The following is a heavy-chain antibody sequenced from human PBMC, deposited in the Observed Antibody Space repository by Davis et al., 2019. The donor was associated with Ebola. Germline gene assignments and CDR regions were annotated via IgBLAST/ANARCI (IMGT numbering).Heavy chain of an antibody. Sequence: ASVKVSCKASGEKGTSYYMQWVREAPGQGLEWMGIINPSGGSTSYAQKFQGRVTMTRDTSTSTVYMELSSLRSEDTAVYYCARGGSHTHYYGMDVWGQGTTVTVS. CDR2: INPSGGST. CDR3: ARGGSHTHYYGMDV. J-gene: IGHJ6*02. V-gene: IGHV1-46*01. D-gene: IGHD2-15*01. CDR1: GEKGTSYY.